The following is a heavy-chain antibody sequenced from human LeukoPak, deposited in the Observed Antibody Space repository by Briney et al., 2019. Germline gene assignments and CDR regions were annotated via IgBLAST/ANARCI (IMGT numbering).Heavy chain of an antibody. CDR3: ARAPVVVVPAAFYYYYYYYMDV. V-gene: IGHV3-21*01. Sequence: GGSLRLSCAASGFTFSSYSMNWVRQAPGKGLEWVSFISSSRSYIYYADSVKGRFTISRDNAKNSLYLQMNSLRAEDTAVYYCARAPVVVVPAAFYYYYYYYMDVWGKGTTVTVSS. J-gene: IGHJ6*03. D-gene: IGHD2-2*01. CDR2: ISSSRSYI. CDR1: GFTFSSYS.